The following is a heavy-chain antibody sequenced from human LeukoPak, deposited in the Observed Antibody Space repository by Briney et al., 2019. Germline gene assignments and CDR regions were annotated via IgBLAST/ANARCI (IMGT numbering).Heavy chain of an antibody. CDR1: GFTFSSYG. V-gene: IGHV3-23*01. J-gene: IGHJ4*02. Sequence: PGGSLRLSCAASGFTFSSYGMSWVRQAPGKGLEWVSAISGSGGSTYYADSVKGRFTISRDNSKNTLYLQMNSLRAEDTAVYYCAKDLRPATAGDYWGQGTLVTVSS. CDR2: ISGSGGST. D-gene: IGHD2-2*01. CDR3: AKDLRPATAGDY.